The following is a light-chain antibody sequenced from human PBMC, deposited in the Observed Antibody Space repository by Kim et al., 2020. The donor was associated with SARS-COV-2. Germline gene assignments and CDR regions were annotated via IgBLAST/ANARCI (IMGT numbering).Light chain of an antibody. Sequence: DIQMTQSPSSLSASVGDRVTITCRASQGISNYLAWYQQKPGKVPKLLIYAASTLQSGVPSRFSGSGSGTDFTLTISSLQPEDVATYYCQNNSNARTFGQGTKVDIK. CDR2: AAS. CDR3: QNNSNART. CDR1: QGISNY. J-gene: IGKJ1*01. V-gene: IGKV1-27*01.